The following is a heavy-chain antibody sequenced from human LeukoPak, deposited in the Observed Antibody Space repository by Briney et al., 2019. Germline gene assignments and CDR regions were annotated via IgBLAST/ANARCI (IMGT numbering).Heavy chain of an antibody. V-gene: IGHV4-59*08. CDR3: VRFLGQPSSGEFDY. CDR1: GGSISSYY. Sequence: PSETLSLTCTVSGGSISSYYWSWIRQPPGKGLEWIGYIYYSGSTNYNPSLKSRVTISVDTSKNQFSLKLSSVTAADTAVYYCVRFLGQPSSGEFDYWGQGTLVTVSS. J-gene: IGHJ4*02. CDR2: IYYSGST. D-gene: IGHD6-19*01.